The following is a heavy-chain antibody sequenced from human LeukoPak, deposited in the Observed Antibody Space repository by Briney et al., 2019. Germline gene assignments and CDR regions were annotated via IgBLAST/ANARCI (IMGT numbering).Heavy chain of an antibody. D-gene: IGHD3-10*01. V-gene: IGHV4-39*01. CDR2: VFYTGSA. J-gene: IGHJ5*02. CDR1: GGSIDRSDYY. CDR3: ARHGVYKWFDP. Sequence: SETLSLTCTVSGGSIDRSDYYWGWIRQPPGQGLEWIGSVFYTGSAYYNPSLQSRVTISVDTSKNHFSLKLHIGTAADTAVYYCARHGVYKWFDPWGQGTLLTVSS.